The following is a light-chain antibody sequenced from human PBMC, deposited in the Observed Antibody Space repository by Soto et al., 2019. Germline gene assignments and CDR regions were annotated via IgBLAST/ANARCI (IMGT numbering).Light chain of an antibody. CDR3: QQRRTWPLT. J-gene: IGKJ4*01. V-gene: IGKV3-11*01. Sequence: EVVLTQTPATLSLSPGERATLSCRASQSVKSYLVWYQQKPGQTPRLLIYDASNRATGIPAMFSGSGSETDFTLTISSLEPEDFAVYYCQQRRTWPLTFGGGTRVEIK. CDR1: QSVKSY. CDR2: DAS.